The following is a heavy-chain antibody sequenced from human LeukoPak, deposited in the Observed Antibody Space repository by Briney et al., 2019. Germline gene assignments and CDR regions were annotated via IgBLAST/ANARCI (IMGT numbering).Heavy chain of an antibody. Sequence: PGGSLRLSCAASGFTFSHYEMNWVRQTPGKGLEWLSFISSSGNTIYYADSVKGRFTISRDNAKNSLYLQMNSLRAEDTAVYYCAKDFVPRGGSYFPGFDYWGQGTLVIVSS. D-gene: IGHD1-26*01. CDR3: AKDFVPRGGSYFPGFDY. CDR1: GFTFSHYE. CDR2: ISSSGNTI. V-gene: IGHV3-48*03. J-gene: IGHJ4*02.